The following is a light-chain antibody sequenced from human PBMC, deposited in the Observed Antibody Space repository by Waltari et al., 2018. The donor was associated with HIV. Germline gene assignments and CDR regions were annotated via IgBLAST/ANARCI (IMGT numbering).Light chain of an antibody. CDR2: EVT. CDR3: SSYAGTNKV. CDR1: TSDIGGYNY. J-gene: IGLJ3*02. V-gene: IGLV2-8*01. Sequence: QSALTQPPSASGSPGQSVTVSCTATTSDIGGYNYVSWYQQHPGKTPTLIIYEVTKRPSGVPDRFSGSKSGNTASLTVSGLHAEDEADYYCSSYAGTNKVFGGGTKLTVL.